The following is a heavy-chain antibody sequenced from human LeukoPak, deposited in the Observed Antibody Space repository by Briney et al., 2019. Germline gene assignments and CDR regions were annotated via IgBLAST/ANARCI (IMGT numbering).Heavy chain of an antibody. Sequence: SVKVSCKASGGTFSSYAISWVRQAPGQGLEWMGGIIPIFGTANYAQKFQGRVTITADESTSTAYMELSSLRSEDTAVYYCARGSRSTSYYYDNSGYYFDYWGQGTLVTVSS. J-gene: IGHJ4*02. D-gene: IGHD3-22*01. CDR1: GGTFSSYA. CDR3: ARGSRSTSYYYDNSGYYFDY. CDR2: IIPIFGTA. V-gene: IGHV1-69*13.